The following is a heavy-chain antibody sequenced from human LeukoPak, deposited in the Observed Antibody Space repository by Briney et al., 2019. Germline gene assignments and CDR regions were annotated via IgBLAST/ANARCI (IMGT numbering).Heavy chain of an antibody. CDR3: ARGLDGYNEMPIDY. Sequence: GGSLRLSCAASGFTFSSYAMHWVRQAPVKGLEWVAVISYDGSNKYYADSVKGRFTISRDNSKNTLYLQMNSLRAEDTAVYYCARGLDGYNEMPIDYRGQGTLVTVSS. CDR1: GFTFSSYA. D-gene: IGHD5-24*01. J-gene: IGHJ4*02. V-gene: IGHV3-30-3*01. CDR2: ISYDGSNK.